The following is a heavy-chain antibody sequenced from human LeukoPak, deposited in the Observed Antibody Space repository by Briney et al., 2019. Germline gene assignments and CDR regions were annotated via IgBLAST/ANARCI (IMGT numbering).Heavy chain of an antibody. D-gene: IGHD3-22*01. CDR3: ARQDYYDSSGQPSGAFDI. CDR1: GFTFSNYW. J-gene: IGHJ3*02. Sequence: GGSLRLSCAASGFTFSNYWMHWVRQGPGKGLVWVSRINGDGSITAYADSVKGRFTISRDSATNTLYLQMNSLRAGDTAVYYCARQDYYDSSGQPSGAFDIWGQGTMVTVSS. V-gene: IGHV3-74*01. CDR2: INGDGSIT.